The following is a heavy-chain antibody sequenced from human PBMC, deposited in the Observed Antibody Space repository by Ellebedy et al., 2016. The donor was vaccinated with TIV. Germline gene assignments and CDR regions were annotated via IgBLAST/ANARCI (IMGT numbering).Heavy chain of an antibody. CDR1: GYTLTELS. D-gene: IGHD6-13*01. CDR2: FDPEDGET. J-gene: IGHJ2*01. Sequence: AASVKVSCKVSGYTLTELSMHWVRQAPGKGLEWMGGFDPEDGETIYAQKFQGRVTMTEDTSTDTAYMELSSLRSEDTAVYYCARDPSSSWYKPNWYFDLWGRGTLVTVSS. V-gene: IGHV1-24*01. CDR3: ARDPSSSWYKPNWYFDL.